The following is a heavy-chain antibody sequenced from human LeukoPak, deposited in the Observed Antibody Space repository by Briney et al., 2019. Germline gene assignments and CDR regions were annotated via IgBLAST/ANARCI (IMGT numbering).Heavy chain of an antibody. Sequence: ASVKVSCRASGYTFTSYDINWVRQATGQGLEWMGWMNPNSGNTGYARKFQGRVTITRNTSISTAYMELSSLRSEDTAVYYCARAVINYYYYMDVWGKGTTVTVSS. CDR2: MNPNSGNT. J-gene: IGHJ6*03. D-gene: IGHD2/OR15-2a*01. CDR3: ARAVINYYYYMDV. V-gene: IGHV1-8*03. CDR1: GYTFTSYD.